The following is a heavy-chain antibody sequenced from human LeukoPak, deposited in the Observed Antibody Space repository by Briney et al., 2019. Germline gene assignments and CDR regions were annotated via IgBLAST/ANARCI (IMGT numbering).Heavy chain of an antibody. CDR1: GFTFSSYA. CDR3: ASPDYGEYGIDY. J-gene: IGHJ4*02. D-gene: IGHD4/OR15-4a*01. CDR2: ISYDGSNK. V-gene: IGHV3-30*04. Sequence: GGSLRLSCAASGFTFSSYAMHWVRQAPGKGLEWVAVISYDGSNKYYADSVKGRFTISRDNSKNTLYLQMNSLRAEDTAVYYCASPDYGEYGIDYWGQGTLVTVSS.